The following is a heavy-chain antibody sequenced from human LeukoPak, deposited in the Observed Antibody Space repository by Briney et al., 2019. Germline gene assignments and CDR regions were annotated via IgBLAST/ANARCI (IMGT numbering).Heavy chain of an antibody. D-gene: IGHD1-26*01. CDR1: GFTFSDYI. CDR3: ARDLRIVSGSYLDY. V-gene: IGHV3-21*01. J-gene: IGHJ4*02. Sequence: GGSLRLSCAASGFTFSDYIINWVRQAPGKGLEWVSSISSSNSYIYYADSVKGRFTISRDNAKNSLYLQMNSLRAEDTAIYYCARDLRIVSGSYLDYWGQGTLVTVSS. CDR2: ISSSNSYI.